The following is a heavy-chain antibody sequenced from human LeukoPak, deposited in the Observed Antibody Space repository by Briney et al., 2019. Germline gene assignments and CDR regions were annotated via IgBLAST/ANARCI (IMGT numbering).Heavy chain of an antibody. D-gene: IGHD2-15*01. CDR2: INHRGSS. Sequence: PSETLSLTCAVYGESFSAYFWNWIRQAPGKPLEYIGEINHRGSSHYNPSRKTRVTLSVDTSKNQFSLKLTSVTAADTAVYFCARGSSFDGYCSAGACDAGYYDSWGQGTPVTVSS. CDR3: ARGSSFDGYCSAGACDAGYYDS. J-gene: IGHJ4*02. CDR1: GESFSAYF. V-gene: IGHV4-34*01.